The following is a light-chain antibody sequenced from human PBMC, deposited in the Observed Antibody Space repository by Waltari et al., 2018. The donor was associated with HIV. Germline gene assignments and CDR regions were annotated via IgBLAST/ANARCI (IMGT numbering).Light chain of an antibody. CDR2: DAS. J-gene: IGKJ2*01. V-gene: IGKV1-5*03. Sequence: DIEMTPYPSTLSAYVGDSVTLTCRASQTIRSWLAWYQQKPGKAPKLLIYDASTLQRGVPSRFSGSGSGTDFSLIISSLQPDDFATYYCQQYQTDSETFGQGTRLEMK. CDR1: QTIRSW. CDR3: QQYQTDSET.